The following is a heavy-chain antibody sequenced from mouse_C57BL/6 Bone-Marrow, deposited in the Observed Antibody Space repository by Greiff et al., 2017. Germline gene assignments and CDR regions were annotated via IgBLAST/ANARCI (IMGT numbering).Heavy chain of an antibody. CDR2: IHPNSGST. CDR1: GYTFTSYW. V-gene: IGHV1-64*01. D-gene: IGHD1-1*01. J-gene: IGHJ1*03. CDR3: AIEKIATVVANTAYWYFDV. Sequence: QVQLKESGAELVKPGASVKLSCKASGYTFTSYWMHWVKQRPGQGLEWIGMIHPNSGSTNYNEKFKSKATLTVDKSSSTAYMQLSSLTSACSAGYYCAIEKIATVVANTAYWYFDVWGTGTTVTVSS.